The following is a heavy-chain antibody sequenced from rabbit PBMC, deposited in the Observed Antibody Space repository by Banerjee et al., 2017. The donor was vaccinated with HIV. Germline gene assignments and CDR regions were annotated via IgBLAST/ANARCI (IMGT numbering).Heavy chain of an antibody. Sequence: QQQLEESGGGLVKPGGTLTLTCKASGIDFSSYYYMCWVRQAPGKGLEWIAYIYPNVGSTDYAIWVNGRFTISLDNAQNTVFLQMTSLTAADTATYFCARGLYAGYAGYGYYFNLWGPGTLVTVS. CDR3: ARGLYAGYAGYGYYFNL. D-gene: IGHD7-1*01. CDR2: IYPNVGST. V-gene: IGHV1S43*01. J-gene: IGHJ4*01. CDR1: GIDFSSYYY.